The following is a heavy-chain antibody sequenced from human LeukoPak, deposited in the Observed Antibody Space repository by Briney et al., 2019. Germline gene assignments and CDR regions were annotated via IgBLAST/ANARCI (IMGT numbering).Heavy chain of an antibody. D-gene: IGHD3-3*01. CDR2: IYSGGST. CDR1: GFIVSSNY. J-gene: IGHJ6*02. Sequence: EGSLRLSCAVSGFIVSSNYMSWVRQAPGKGLEWVSVIYSGGSTYYADSVKGRFIISRDNSKNTLYLQMNNPRTEDTAVYYCARGLRAYYDFWSGYPGYYYYGMDVWGQGTTVTVSS. CDR3: ARGLRAYYDFWSGYPGYYYYGMDV. V-gene: IGHV3-53*01.